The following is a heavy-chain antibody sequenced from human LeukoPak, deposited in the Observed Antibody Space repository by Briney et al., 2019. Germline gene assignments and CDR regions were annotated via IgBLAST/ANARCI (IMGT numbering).Heavy chain of an antibody. CDR3: TTVCSGSYYREAGPHDAFDI. J-gene: IGHJ3*02. CDR1: GFTFSNAW. V-gene: IGHV3-15*01. Sequence: PGGSLRLSCAASGFTFSNAWMSWVRQAPGKGLEWVGRIKSKTDGGTTDYAAPVKGRFTISRDDSKNTLYLQMNSLKTEDTAVYYCTTVCSGSYYREAGPHDAFDIWGQGTMVTVSS. D-gene: IGHD1-26*01. CDR2: IKSKTDGGTT.